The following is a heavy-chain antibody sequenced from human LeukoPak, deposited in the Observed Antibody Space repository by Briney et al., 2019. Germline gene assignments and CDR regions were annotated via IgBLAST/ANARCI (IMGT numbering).Heavy chain of an antibody. CDR3: ARTSRLRYCSSTSCPSPFDY. V-gene: IGHV5-51*01. CDR1: GYSFTSYW. Sequence: KNGESLKISCKGSGYSFTSYWIGWVRQMPGKGLEWMGIIYPGDSDTRYSPSFQGQVTISADKSIGTAYLQWSSLKASDTAMYYCARTSRLRYCSSTSCPSPFDYWGQGTLVTVSS. D-gene: IGHD2-2*01. J-gene: IGHJ4*02. CDR2: IYPGDSDT.